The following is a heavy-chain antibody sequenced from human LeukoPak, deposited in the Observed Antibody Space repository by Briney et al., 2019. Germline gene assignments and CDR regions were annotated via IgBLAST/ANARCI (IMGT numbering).Heavy chain of an antibody. D-gene: IGHD3-10*01. J-gene: IGHJ5*02. CDR3: ARDGAPRFTMVRGDKLFNWFDP. CDR1: GGSISSYY. Sequence: SETLSLTCTVSGGSISSYYWSWIRQPPGKGLEWIGYIYYSGSTNYNPSLKSRVTISVDTSKNQFSLKLSSVTAADTAVYYCARDGAPRFTMVRGDKLFNWFDPWGQGTLVTVSS. V-gene: IGHV4-59*12. CDR2: IYYSGST.